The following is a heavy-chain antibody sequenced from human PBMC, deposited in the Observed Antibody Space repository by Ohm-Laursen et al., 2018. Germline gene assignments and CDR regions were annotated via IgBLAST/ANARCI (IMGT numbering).Heavy chain of an antibody. CDR1: GYRFTSYW. CDR3: ARGRSSGYDSFDM. V-gene: IGHV5-51*01. D-gene: IGHD3-22*01. J-gene: IGHJ3*02. CDR2: IYPGDSDT. Sequence: ESLKISCKGSGYRFTSYWIAWVRQMPGKGLEWMGIIYPGDSDTRYSPSFEGQVTIAGDKSISTAYLQWSSLKASDTAMYYCARGRSSGYDSFDMWGQGTMVTVSS.